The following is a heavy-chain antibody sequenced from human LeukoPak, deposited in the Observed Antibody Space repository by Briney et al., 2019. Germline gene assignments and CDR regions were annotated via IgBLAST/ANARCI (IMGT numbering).Heavy chain of an antibody. CDR2: FGSGGGT. CDR1: GFTFSTYA. Sequence: GGSLRLSCAASGFTFSTYAMTWVRQAPGKGLEWVSTFGSGGGTYYADPVKGRFTISKDNSRNTLYLQLNNLGAEDTALYYCAKVVAPSTTRNLDYWGQGTLVIVSS. D-gene: IGHD2-2*01. J-gene: IGHJ4*02. V-gene: IGHV3-23*01. CDR3: AKVVAPSTTRNLDY.